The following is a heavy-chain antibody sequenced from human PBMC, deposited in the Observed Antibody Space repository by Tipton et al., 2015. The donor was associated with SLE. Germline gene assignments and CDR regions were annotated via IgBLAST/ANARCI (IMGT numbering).Heavy chain of an antibody. CDR1: GGSISSYY. Sequence: GLVKPSETLSLTCTVSGGSISSYYWSWIRQPPGKRLEWIGHVHSSGSTFYNPSLKSRVTISLGTSTNQFSLRLSSVTAADTAVYFCTRSLYNTNWFWFDPWGQGTLVIVSS. J-gene: IGHJ5*02. CDR2: VHSSGST. D-gene: IGHD6-13*01. CDR3: TRSLYNTNWFWFDP. V-gene: IGHV4-59*01.